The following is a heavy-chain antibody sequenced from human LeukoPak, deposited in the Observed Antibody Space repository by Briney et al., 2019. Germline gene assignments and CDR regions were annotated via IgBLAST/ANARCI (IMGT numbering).Heavy chain of an antibody. D-gene: IGHD4-23*01. J-gene: IGHJ6*02. V-gene: IGHV4-39*02. Sequence: PSETLSLTCIVSGGSISSISSNNYHWGWIRQPPGKGLEWIGSIYYSGSTCYNPSLKSRVTISVDTSKNQFSLKLSSVTAADTALYYCAREMGVVTAHGIDVWGQGTTVIVSS. CDR2: IYYSGST. CDR3: AREMGVVTAHGIDV. CDR1: GGSISSISSNNYH.